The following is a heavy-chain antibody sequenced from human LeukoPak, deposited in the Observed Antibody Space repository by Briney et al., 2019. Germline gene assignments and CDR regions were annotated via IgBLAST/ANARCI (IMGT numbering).Heavy chain of an antibody. J-gene: IGHJ4*02. CDR2: ISNTNSYI. V-gene: IGHV3-21*01. CDR1: GFTFSTYS. Sequence: PGTSLRLSCAASGFTFSTYSMNWVRQAPGKGLEWVSSISNTNSYIYYADSVKGRFTISRDNARNSLYLQMNSLRAEDTAVYYCARSYSFYTGLDYWGQGTLVTVSS. CDR3: ARSYSFYTGLDY. D-gene: IGHD2-21*01.